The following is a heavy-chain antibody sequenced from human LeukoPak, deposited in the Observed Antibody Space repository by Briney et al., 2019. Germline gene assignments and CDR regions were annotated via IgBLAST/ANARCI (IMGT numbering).Heavy chain of an antibody. Sequence: ASVKVSCKASGGTFSSYATSWVRQAPGQGLEWMGRIIPILGIANYAQKFQGRVTITADKSTSTAYMELSSLRSEDTAMYYCARESYSGNPYFDYWGQGTLVTVSS. V-gene: IGHV1-69*04. CDR2: IIPILGIA. D-gene: IGHD4-23*01. CDR1: GGTFSSYA. J-gene: IGHJ4*02. CDR3: ARESYSGNPYFDY.